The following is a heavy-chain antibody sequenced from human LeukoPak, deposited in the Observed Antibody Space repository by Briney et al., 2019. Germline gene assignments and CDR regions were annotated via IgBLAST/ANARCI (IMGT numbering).Heavy chain of an antibody. Sequence: GGSLRLSCAGSGFTLSSNWMHWVRQGPGKGLVWVSRIYSDGSRTNYADSVKGRFTISGDNAKNTLYLQMNSLRAEDTAVYYCARSGRGGAFDIWGQGTMVTVSS. J-gene: IGHJ3*02. CDR3: ARSGRGGAFDI. D-gene: IGHD1-26*01. V-gene: IGHV3-74*01. CDR1: GFTLSSNW. CDR2: IYSDGSRT.